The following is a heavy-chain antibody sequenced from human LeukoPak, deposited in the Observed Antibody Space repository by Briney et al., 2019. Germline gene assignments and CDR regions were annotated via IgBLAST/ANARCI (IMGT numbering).Heavy chain of an antibody. V-gene: IGHV3-23*01. CDR2: ITDSGRSS. CDR1: GFTFSNNA. D-gene: IGHD2-21*01. Sequence: GGSLRLSCVFSGFTFSNNAMSWVRQAPGKGLEWISGITDSGRSSYFADSVRGRFTISRDKSKNTLYLQMNSLRAEDTALYFCAKDGGGNCYDPIDYWGQGILVTVSS. CDR3: AKDGGGNCYDPIDY. J-gene: IGHJ4*02.